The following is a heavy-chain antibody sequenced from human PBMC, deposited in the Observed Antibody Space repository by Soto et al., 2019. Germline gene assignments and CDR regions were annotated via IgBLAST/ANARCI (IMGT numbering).Heavy chain of an antibody. CDR3: ARVSYDRSEGWSGGMDV. Sequence: GESLKISCKGSGYSFTSYWIGWVRQMPGKGLEWMGIIYPGDSDTRYSPSFQGQVTISADKSISTAYLQWSSLKASDTAMYYCARVSYDRSEGWSGGMDVWGQGTTVTVS. J-gene: IGHJ6*02. V-gene: IGHV5-51*01. D-gene: IGHD3-22*01. CDR2: IYPGDSDT. CDR1: GYSFTSYW.